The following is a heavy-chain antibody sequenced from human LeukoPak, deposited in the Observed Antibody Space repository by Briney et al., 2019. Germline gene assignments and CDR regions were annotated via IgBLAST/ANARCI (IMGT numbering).Heavy chain of an antibody. CDR1: GFTVTSNY. V-gene: IGHV3-66*01. J-gene: IGHJ6*02. D-gene: IGHD3-10*01. CDR2: VYPGGFT. Sequence: GGSLRLSCEVSGFTVTSNYMSWVRQAPGKGLEWVSVVYPGGFTDHADSVKGRFTISRDTSKNTVYFQMNNLRAEDTAVYYCTIAGVIWRMDVWGQGTTVDVSS. CDR3: TIAGVIWRMDV.